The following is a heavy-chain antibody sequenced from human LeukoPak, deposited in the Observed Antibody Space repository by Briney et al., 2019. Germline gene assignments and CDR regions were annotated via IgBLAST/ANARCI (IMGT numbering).Heavy chain of an antibody. Sequence: GGSLRLSCAASGLPFSSYAMSWVRHAPGKGLEWVSAISGSGGSTYYADSVKGRFTISRDNSKNTLYLQMNSLRAEDTAVYYCAKDDPYSGSCSNWGQGTLVTVSS. CDR2: ISGSGGST. CDR1: GLPFSSYA. J-gene: IGHJ4*02. V-gene: IGHV3-23*01. D-gene: IGHD1-26*01. CDR3: AKDDPYSGSCSN.